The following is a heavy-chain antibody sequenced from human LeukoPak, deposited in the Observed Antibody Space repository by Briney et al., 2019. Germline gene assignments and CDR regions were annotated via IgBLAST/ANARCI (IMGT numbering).Heavy chain of an antibody. D-gene: IGHD3-22*01. CDR2: FYYSGST. Sequence: SETLSLTCTVSGGSISSSSYYWGWIRQPPGKGLEWIGSFYYSGSTYYNPSLKSRVTISVDTSKNQFSLKLSSVTAADTAVYYCARVGWLSDYWGQGTLVTVSS. CDR3: ARVGWLSDY. CDR1: GGSISSSSYY. V-gene: IGHV4-39*01. J-gene: IGHJ4*02.